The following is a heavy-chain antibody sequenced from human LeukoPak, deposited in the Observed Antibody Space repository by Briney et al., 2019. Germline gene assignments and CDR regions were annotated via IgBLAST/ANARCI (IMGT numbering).Heavy chain of an antibody. CDR1: GFTFDDYA. V-gene: IGHV3-43*02. CDR2: ISGDSDYT. D-gene: IGHD3-10*01. CDR3: AKGHGSRTGDFEY. Sequence: GGSLRLSCAASGFTFDDYAMHWVRHAPGMGLQWVSLISGDSDYTYYADSVKGRFTISRDNSKNSLYLQMNTLRTEDNALYYCAKGHGSRTGDFEYWGQGTLVTVSS. J-gene: IGHJ4*02.